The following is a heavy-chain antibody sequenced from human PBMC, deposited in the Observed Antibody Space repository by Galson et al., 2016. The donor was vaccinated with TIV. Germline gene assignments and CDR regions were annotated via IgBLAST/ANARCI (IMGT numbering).Heavy chain of an antibody. CDR1: GGTFSSYA. CDR2: IIGMFGTT. CDR3: ARAPGYHDSSAYYPA. D-gene: IGHD3-22*01. V-gene: IGHV1-69*13. J-gene: IGHJ5*02. Sequence: QSGAEVKKPGSSVKVSCKASGGTFSSYAFSWVRQAPGQGLEWMGRIIGMFGTTNYAQKFQGRVTITADELTSTVYMELSGLTSEDTAVYYCARAPGYHDSSAYYPAWGQGTLVTVSS.